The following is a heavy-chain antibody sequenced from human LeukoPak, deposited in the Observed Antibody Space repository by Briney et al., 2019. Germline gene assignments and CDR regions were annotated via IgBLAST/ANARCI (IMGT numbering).Heavy chain of an antibody. CDR2: ISSSSTYI. CDR1: GFTFSSYS. CDR3: ARDGTIFGVVIYFPDY. D-gene: IGHD3-3*01. V-gene: IGHV3-21*06. Sequence: GGSLRLSCAASGFTFSSYSMNWVRQAPGKGLEWVSSISSSSTYIYYADSVKGRFTISRDNAKTSLYLQMNSLRAEDTAVYYCARDGTIFGVVIYFPDYWGQGTLVTVSS. J-gene: IGHJ4*02.